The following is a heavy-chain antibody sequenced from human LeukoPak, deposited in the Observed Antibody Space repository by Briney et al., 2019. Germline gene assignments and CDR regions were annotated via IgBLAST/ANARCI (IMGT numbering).Heavy chain of an antibody. CDR1: GFTFSSYR. D-gene: IGHD1-26*01. J-gene: IGHJ6*02. Sequence: GGSLRLSSAASGFTFSSYRMNWVRQAPGKGLEWVSSISDSSSYIYHADSVKGRFTISRDNAKNSVYLQMNSLRAEDTATYYCTKGENGMDVWGQGTTVTVSS. CDR2: ISDSSSYI. CDR3: TKGENGMDV. V-gene: IGHV3-21*01.